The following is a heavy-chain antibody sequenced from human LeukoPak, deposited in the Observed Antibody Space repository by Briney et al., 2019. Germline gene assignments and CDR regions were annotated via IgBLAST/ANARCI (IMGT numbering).Heavy chain of an antibody. V-gene: IGHV1-18*01. J-gene: IGHJ4*02. CDR2: IRPHSGGT. D-gene: IGHD2-2*01. CDR1: GYNFPSYV. CDR3: ARDRGGKGSAIFY. Sequence: RASVKVSCQASGYNFPSYVINWVRQAPGQGREWMGWIRPHSGGTNSAQRFKDRVTMTTDTSTTTASMELRSLRFDDTAVYYCARDRGGKGSAIFYWGQGSLVTVSS.